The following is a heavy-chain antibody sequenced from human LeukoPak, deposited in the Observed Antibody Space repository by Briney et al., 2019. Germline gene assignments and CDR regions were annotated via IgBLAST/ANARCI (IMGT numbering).Heavy chain of an antibody. Sequence: GASVKVSCKASGYTFTSYGISWVRLAPGQGLEWMGWIDPNSGGTNYAQKFQGRVTMTRDTSISTAYMELSRLRSDDTAVYYCARSRVGATDPFDYWGQGTLVTVSS. V-gene: IGHV1-2*02. D-gene: IGHD1-26*01. CDR1: GYTFTSYG. CDR3: ARSRVGATDPFDY. J-gene: IGHJ4*02. CDR2: IDPNSGGT.